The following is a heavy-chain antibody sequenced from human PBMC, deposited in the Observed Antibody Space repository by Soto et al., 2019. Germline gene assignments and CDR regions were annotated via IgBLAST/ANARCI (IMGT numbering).Heavy chain of an antibody. CDR3: AKDRATVTTPTRSYGMDV. V-gene: IGHV3-23*01. Sequence: QPGGSLRLSCAASGFTFSSYAMSWVRQAPGKGLEWVSAISGSGGSTYYADSVKGRFTISRDNSKNTLYLQMNSLRAEDTAVYYCAKDRATVTTPTRSYGMDVWGQGTTVTVSS. D-gene: IGHD4-17*01. J-gene: IGHJ6*02. CDR1: GFTFSSYA. CDR2: ISGSGGST.